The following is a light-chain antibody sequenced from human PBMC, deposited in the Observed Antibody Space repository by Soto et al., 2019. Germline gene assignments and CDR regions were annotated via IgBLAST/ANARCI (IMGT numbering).Light chain of an antibody. V-gene: IGKV3-20*01. CDR3: QQFGSSIPHT. CDR1: QVIGSRY. J-gene: IGKJ2*01. CDR2: GAS. Sequence: EIVMTQSPGTLSLSQGERATISCRASQVIGSRYLAWYHQKSGQAPRLLIYGASSRATGIPDRSSGSGSGTDFTLTISRLEPEDFGVYYCQQFGSSIPHTFGQGTKVDIK.